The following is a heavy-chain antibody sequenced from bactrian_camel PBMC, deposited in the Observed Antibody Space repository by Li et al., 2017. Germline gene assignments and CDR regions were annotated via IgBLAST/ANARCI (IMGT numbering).Heavy chain of an antibody. CDR3: ANDLSTEGWAKYYY. Sequence: HVQLVESGGGSVQVGGSLRLSCEASGCAGNCNSMGWFRLVPGKEREGVATIDRDGKPSYTESVKGRFTISRDNAKNTLSLQMNSLKTEDTATYYCANDLSTEGWAKYYYWAQGTQVTVS. J-gene: IGHJ4*01. CDR1: GCAGNCNS. D-gene: IGHD1*01. CDR2: IDRDGKP. V-gene: IGHV3S53*01.